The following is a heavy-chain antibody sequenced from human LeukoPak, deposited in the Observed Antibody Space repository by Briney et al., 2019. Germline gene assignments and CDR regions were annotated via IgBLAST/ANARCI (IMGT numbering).Heavy chain of an antibody. CDR1: GGSISSRRYV. V-gene: IGHV4-39*07. J-gene: IGHJ4*02. D-gene: IGHD3-3*02. Sequence: SETLSLKCTVSGGSISSRRYVWRWIRQPPGKGVEWIGSIYYSGCTYYNPCLKSRVSISLDRSKNQVSLKLSSLAAALASVDYCARDLAGHFRGFYFDYWGQGALVTVSS. CDR3: ARDLAGHFRGFYFDY. CDR2: IYYSGCT.